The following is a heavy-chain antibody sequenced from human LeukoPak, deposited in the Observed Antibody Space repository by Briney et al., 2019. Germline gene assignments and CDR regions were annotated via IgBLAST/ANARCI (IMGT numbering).Heavy chain of an antibody. Sequence: TGGSLRLSCAASGFTFSSYAMSWVRQAPGKGLEWVANIKEDGSVKNYVDSVRGRFTVSRDNAKNSLYLQMNSLRAEDTAVYYCARDKPFGDCADYWGQGTLVTVSS. D-gene: IGHD2-21*02. CDR3: ARDKPFGDCADY. CDR1: GFTFSSYA. V-gene: IGHV3-7*01. CDR2: IKEDGSVK. J-gene: IGHJ4*02.